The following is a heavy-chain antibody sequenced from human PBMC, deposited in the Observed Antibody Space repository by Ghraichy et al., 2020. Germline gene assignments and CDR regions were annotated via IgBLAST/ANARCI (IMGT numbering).Heavy chain of an antibody. CDR2: ISYDGDNK. CDR3: ARALNNDFWSGKLIGY. J-gene: IGHJ4*02. D-gene: IGHD3-3*01. Sequence: GESLNISCAASGFTFGNYAMHWVRQAPGKGLEWVAGISYDGDNKYYADSVRGRFTISRDNSKSTLYLQMNSLGPEDTAVFYCARALNNDFWSGKLIGYWGQGTLVTVSS. CDR1: GFTFGNYA. V-gene: IGHV3-30-3*01.